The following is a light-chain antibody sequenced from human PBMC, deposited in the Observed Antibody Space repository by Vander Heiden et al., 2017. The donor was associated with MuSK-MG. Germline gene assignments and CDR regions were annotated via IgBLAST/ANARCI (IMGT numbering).Light chain of an antibody. CDR1: SSDVGANHY. V-gene: IGLV2-14*04. J-gene: IGLJ3*02. Sequence: PGQSITIPCSGTSSDVGANHYVSWFQQHPGKAPKLIIHDVSDRPSGVSIRFSGSKSGSTASLIISGLQAEDEADYYCSVYTNSRSLVFGGGTKLTVL. CDR3: SVYTNSRSLV. CDR2: DVS.